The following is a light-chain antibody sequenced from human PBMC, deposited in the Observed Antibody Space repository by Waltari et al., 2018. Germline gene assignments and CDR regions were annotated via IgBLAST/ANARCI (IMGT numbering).Light chain of an antibody. J-gene: IGKJ1*01. CDR1: QSVLYNSNDKNY. Sequence: DIVMTQSPASLAVSLGARATITCQSSQSVLYNSNDKNYLAWYQQKPGQPPKLLIYWASTRESGVTDGFSGSGSGTDFTRTISSLQAEDVAVYYCQQYYRSRTFGQGTKVEIK. CDR2: WAS. V-gene: IGKV4-1*01. CDR3: QQYYRSRT.